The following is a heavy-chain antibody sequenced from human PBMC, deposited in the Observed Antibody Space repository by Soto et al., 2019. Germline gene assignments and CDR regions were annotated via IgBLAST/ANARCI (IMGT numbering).Heavy chain of an antibody. CDR1: GVTFSGYW. CDR2: ISYDGSNE. Sequence: SLRLSCAASGVTFSGYWRSWFRQAPVKGLEWVAFISYDGSNEYYADSVKGRFTISRDNSKNTVFLQMNSLRGEDTAVYYCAKSLAVAAGWFDPWGQGAMVTVSS. D-gene: IGHD6-19*01. J-gene: IGHJ5*02. V-gene: IGHV3-30*18. CDR3: AKSLAVAAGWFDP.